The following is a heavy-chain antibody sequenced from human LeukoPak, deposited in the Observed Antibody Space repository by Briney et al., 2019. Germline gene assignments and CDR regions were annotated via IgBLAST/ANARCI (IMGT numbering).Heavy chain of an antibody. CDR2: INPNSGGT. CDR3: AKAHGYGSGWHGY. J-gene: IGHJ4*02. Sequence: ASVKVSCKASGYTFTGYYMHWVRQAPGQGLEWMGRINPNSGGTDYAQKFQGRVTMTRDTSISTAYMELSRLRSDDTAVYYCAKAHGYGSGWHGYWGQGTLVTVSS. D-gene: IGHD6-19*01. CDR1: GYTFTGYY. V-gene: IGHV1-2*06.